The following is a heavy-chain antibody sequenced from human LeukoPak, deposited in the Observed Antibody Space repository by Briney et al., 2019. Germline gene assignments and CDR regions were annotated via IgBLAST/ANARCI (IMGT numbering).Heavy chain of an antibody. CDR2: IYYSGST. J-gene: IGHJ4*02. D-gene: IGHD1-26*01. V-gene: IGHV4-59*11. CDR3: ARGGSYWVY. Sequence: SSETLSITCTVSGGSISSHYWSWIRQLPGKGLEWMAYIYYSGSTYYNPSLKSRVSISVDTSKNQFSLKLSSVTAADSALYYCARGGSYWVYWGQGTLVTVSS. CDR1: GGSISSHY.